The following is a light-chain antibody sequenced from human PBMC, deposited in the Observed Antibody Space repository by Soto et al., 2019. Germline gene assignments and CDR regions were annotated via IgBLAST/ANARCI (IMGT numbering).Light chain of an antibody. CDR1: ESVSSNQ. Sequence: EIVFTQSPDTLSFSPGGTAPPSRRASESVSSNQLAWYQQKPGLAPRLLIYDASSRASGIPERFSGSGSGTGFSLTIGSLEPEDSAVYYCQQYGSSPITFGQGTRLEIK. CDR2: DAS. CDR3: QQYGSSPIT. V-gene: IGKV3D-20*01. J-gene: IGKJ5*01.